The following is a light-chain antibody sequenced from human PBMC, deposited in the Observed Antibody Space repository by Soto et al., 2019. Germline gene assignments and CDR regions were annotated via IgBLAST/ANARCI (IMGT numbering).Light chain of an antibody. CDR3: RQTHAVPLT. Sequence: EIVLTQSPGTLSLSPGERATLSCRASQSVSSSFLTWYQQKPGQAPRLLIYGASSRPTGSPDRFSGSGSGTEYTLIITNLHPDDFATAYCRQTHAVPLTFGQGTRL. V-gene: IGKV3-20*01. J-gene: IGKJ5*01. CDR1: QSVSSSF. CDR2: GAS.